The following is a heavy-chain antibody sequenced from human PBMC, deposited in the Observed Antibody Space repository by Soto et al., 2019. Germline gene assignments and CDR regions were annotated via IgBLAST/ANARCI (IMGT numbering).Heavy chain of an antibody. J-gene: IGHJ3*02. CDR3: ARRQLNGYGDYAAFDI. CDR1: GDSFTSYW. CDR2: IDPSDSYT. D-gene: IGHD4-17*01. V-gene: IGHV5-10-1*01. Sequence: GESLKISCKGSGDSFTSYWISWVRQMPGKGLEWMGKIDPSDSYTNYSPSFQGHVTISADKSISTAYLQWSSLKASDTAMYYCARRQLNGYGDYAAFDIWGKGTMVTVSS.